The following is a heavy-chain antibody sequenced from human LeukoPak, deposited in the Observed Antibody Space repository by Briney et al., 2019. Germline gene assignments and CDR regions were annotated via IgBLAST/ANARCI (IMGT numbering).Heavy chain of an antibody. CDR1: GGSISSYY. J-gene: IGHJ4*02. CDR3: ARGNTIFGVAIEFDY. D-gene: IGHD3-3*01. Sequence: SETLSLTCTVSGGSISSYYWNWIRQPPGKGLEWIGHIYYSGSTNYSPSLKSRVTISVDTSKNQFSLKLSSVTAADTAVYYCARGNTIFGVAIEFDYWGQGTLVTVSS. CDR2: IYYSGST. V-gene: IGHV4-59*08.